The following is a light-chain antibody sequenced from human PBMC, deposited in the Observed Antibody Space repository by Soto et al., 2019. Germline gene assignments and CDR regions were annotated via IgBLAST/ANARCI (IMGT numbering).Light chain of an antibody. V-gene: IGLV2-14*01. CDR2: EVS. CDR3: SSYTTSGTPV. J-gene: IGLJ3*02. Sequence: QSALTQPASVSGSPGQSITISCTGTSSDVGGYNYLSWYQQNPGKAPKVMIYEVSNRPSGVSNRFSGSKSGNTASLTISGLQAEDEADYYCSSYTTSGTPVFGGGTKPIVL. CDR1: SSDVGGYNY.